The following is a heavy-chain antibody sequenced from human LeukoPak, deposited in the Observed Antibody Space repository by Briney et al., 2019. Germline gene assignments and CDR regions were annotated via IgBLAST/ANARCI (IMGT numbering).Heavy chain of an antibody. CDR1: GFTFTAYY. Sequence: ASVKVSCKASGFTFTAYYMQWVRPAPGERLEWMGWINPNRGGTNYAQKFQGRVIMTWDTSISTASMELSRLRSDDTAVYFCSGGPHWDPHFDFWGQGTLVTVSS. CDR2: INPNRGGT. D-gene: IGHD7-27*01. V-gene: IGHV1-2*02. CDR3: SGGPHWDPHFDF. J-gene: IGHJ4*02.